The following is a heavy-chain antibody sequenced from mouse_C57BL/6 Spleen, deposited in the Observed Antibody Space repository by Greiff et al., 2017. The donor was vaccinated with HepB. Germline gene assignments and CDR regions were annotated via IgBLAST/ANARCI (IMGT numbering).Heavy chain of an antibody. CDR2: IYPRSGNT. D-gene: IGHD2-4*01. Sequence: QVQLQQSGAELARPGASVKLSCKASGYTFTSYGISWVKQRTGQGLEWIGEIYPRSGNTYYNEKFKGKATMTADKSSSTAYIELRSLTSEDSAVYVCSSYDDDALAYWGQGTPVTVSA. CDR3: SSYDDDALAY. V-gene: IGHV1-81*01. J-gene: IGHJ3*01. CDR1: GYTFTSYG.